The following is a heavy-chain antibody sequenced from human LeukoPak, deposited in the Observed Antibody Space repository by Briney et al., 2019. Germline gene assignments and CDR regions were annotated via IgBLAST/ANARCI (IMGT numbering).Heavy chain of an antibody. CDR1: GGSISSSSYY. V-gene: IGHV4-39*01. D-gene: IGHD2-2*01. J-gene: IGHJ5*02. CDR2: IYYSGST. CDR3: ARLGLGPYCSSTSCS. Sequence: SETLSLTCTVSGGSISSSSYYWGWIRQPPGKGLEWVGSIYYSGSTYYNPSLKSRVTISVDTSKNQFSLKLSSVTAADTAVYYFARLGLGPYCSSTSCSWGQETLVTVSS.